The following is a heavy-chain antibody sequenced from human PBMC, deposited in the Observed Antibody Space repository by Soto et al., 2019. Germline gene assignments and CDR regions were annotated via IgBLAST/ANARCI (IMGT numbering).Heavy chain of an antibody. Sequence: QVQLVESGGGVVQPGRSLRLSCAASGFTFSSYGMHWVRQAPGKGLEWVEVISYDGSNKYYADSVKGRFTISRDNSQKTLDPQMNSLRAEDTAVYYGAKDRRLLWFGELSPFREALDPWGQGTLVTASS. CDR3: AKDRRLLWFGELSPFREALDP. CDR1: GFTFSSYG. CDR2: ISYDGSNK. D-gene: IGHD3-10*01. J-gene: IGHJ5*02. V-gene: IGHV3-30*18.